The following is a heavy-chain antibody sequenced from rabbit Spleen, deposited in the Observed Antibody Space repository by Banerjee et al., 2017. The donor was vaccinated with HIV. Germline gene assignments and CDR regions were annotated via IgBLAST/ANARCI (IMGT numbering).Heavy chain of an antibody. CDR3: ARGFGGGSGSGYTLTRLDL. Sequence: QEQLVESGGGLVQPEGSLTLTCTASGFSFSSSYYMCWVRQAPGKGLEWIGCIYVTNGNTWYANWAKGRFTISKTSSTTVTLQMTSLTVADTATHFCARGFGGGSGSGYTLTRLDLWGPGTLVTVS. D-gene: IGHD1-1*01. CDR2: IYVTNGNT. V-gene: IGHV1S45*01. CDR1: GFSFSSSYY. J-gene: IGHJ3*01.